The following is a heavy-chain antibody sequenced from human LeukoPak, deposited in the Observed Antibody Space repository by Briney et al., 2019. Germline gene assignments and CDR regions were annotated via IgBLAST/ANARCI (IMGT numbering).Heavy chain of an antibody. J-gene: IGHJ4*02. CDR2: IYSSGST. Sequence: SETLSLTCAVSGGSISSSSSNWWSWVRQPPGKGLEWIGYIYSSGSTNYNPSLKSRVTISVDTSKNQFSLKVSSVTAGDTAVYYCARVSLGYSRTWDLDYWGQGTLVTVSS. CDR3: ARVSLGYSRTWDLDY. CDR1: GGSISSSSSNW. D-gene: IGHD6-13*01. V-gene: IGHV4-61*01.